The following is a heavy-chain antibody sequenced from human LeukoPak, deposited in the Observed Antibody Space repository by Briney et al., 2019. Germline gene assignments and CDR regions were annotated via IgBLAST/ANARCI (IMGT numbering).Heavy chain of an antibody. CDR1: GGSISSYY. Sequence: SETLSLTCTVSGGSISSYYWSWIRQPPGKGLEWIGYIYYSGSTNYNPSLKSRVTISVDASKNQFSLKLSSVTAADTAVYYCAREAQQLGTFDYWGQGTLVTVSS. V-gene: IGHV4-59*01. CDR2: IYYSGST. D-gene: IGHD7-27*01. J-gene: IGHJ4*02. CDR3: AREAQQLGTFDY.